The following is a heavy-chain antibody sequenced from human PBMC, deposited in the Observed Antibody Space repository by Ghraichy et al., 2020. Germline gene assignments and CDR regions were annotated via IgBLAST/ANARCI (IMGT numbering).Heavy chain of an antibody. D-gene: IGHD4-17*01. CDR2: ISWNSGSI. CDR3: AKLDTTGY. Sequence: GGSLRLSCAASGFTFDDYAMHWVRQAPGKGLEWVSGISWNSGSIGYADSVKGRFTISRDHAKNSLYLQMNSLRAEDTALYYCAKLDTTGYWGQGTLVTVSS. CDR1: GFTFDDYA. V-gene: IGHV3-9*01. J-gene: IGHJ4*02.